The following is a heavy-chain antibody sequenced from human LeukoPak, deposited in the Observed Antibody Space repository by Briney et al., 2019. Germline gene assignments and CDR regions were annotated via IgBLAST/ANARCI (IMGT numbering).Heavy chain of an antibody. CDR3: ANYYGSGSFRNWFDP. J-gene: IGHJ5*02. CDR2: ISSSSSYI. Sequence: PGGSLRLSCAASGFTFSSYSMNWVRQAPGKGLEWVSSISSSSSYIYYADPVKGRFTISRDNAENSLYLQMNSLRAEDTAVYYCANYYGSGSFRNWFDPWGQGTLVTVSS. D-gene: IGHD3-10*01. V-gene: IGHV3-21*04. CDR1: GFTFSSYS.